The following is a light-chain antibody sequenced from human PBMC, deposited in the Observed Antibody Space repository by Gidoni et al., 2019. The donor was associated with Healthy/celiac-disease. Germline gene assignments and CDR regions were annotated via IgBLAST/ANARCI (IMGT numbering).Light chain of an antibody. Sequence: EIVMTQSPATLSVSPGERATLSCRASQSVSSNLAWYQQKPGQAPRLLIYGASTRATGIPARFSGSGSGTEFTLTLSSLQSEDFAVYYCQQYNNWPPRTFXGXTKVEIK. J-gene: IGKJ4*01. CDR2: GAS. V-gene: IGKV3-15*01. CDR1: QSVSSN. CDR3: QQYNNWPPRT.